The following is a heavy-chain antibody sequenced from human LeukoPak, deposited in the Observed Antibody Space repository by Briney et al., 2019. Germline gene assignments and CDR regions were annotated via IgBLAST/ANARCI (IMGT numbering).Heavy chain of an antibody. V-gene: IGHV3-48*03. CDR3: ARDRYDFWSGGRAAFDI. J-gene: IGHJ3*02. CDR1: GFTFSSYE. Sequence: GGSLRLSCAASGFTFSSYEMNWVRQAPGKGLEWVSYISSSGSTIYYADSVKGRFTISRDNAKNSLYLQMNSLRAEDTAVYYCARDRYDFWSGGRAAFDIWGQGTMVTVSS. CDR2: ISSSGSTI. D-gene: IGHD3-3*01.